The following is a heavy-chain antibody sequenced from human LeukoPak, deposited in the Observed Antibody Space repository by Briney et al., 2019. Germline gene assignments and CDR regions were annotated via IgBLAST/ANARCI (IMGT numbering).Heavy chain of an antibody. CDR3: ARESGYDRHSYYYYGMDV. D-gene: IGHD5-12*01. Sequence: VSSISSSSSYIYYADSVKGRFTISRDNAKNSLYLQMNSLRAEDTAVYYCARESGYDRHSYYYYGMDVWGQGTTVTVSS. V-gene: IGHV3-21*01. J-gene: IGHJ6*02. CDR2: ISSSSSYI.